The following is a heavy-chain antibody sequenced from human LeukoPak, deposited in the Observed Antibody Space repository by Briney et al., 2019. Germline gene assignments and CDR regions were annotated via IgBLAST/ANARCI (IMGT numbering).Heavy chain of an antibody. D-gene: IGHD5-24*01. CDR2: INHSGST. CDR3: AGSDGYNLDY. V-gene: IGHV4-34*01. J-gene: IGHJ4*02. Sequence: PSETLSLTCAVYGGSFSGYYWSWIRQPPGKGLEWIGEINHSGSTNYNPSLKSRVTISVDTSKNQFSLKLSSVTAADTAVYYCAGSDGYNLDYWGQGTLVTVSS. CDR1: GGSFSGYY.